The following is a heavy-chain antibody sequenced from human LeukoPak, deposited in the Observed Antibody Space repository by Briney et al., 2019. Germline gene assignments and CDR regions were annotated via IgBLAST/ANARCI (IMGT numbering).Heavy chain of an antibody. Sequence: GGSLRLSCAASGFTFDDYGMNWVRQVPGKGLEWVSGINWNGGRIGYEDSVKGRFTISRDNSKNTLSLQMNSLRAEDTAVYYCAKVNWCSASCADAWGQGTLVTVSS. D-gene: IGHD2-2*01. J-gene: IGHJ4*02. CDR1: GFTFDDYG. CDR3: AKVNWCSASCADA. CDR2: INWNGGRI. V-gene: IGHV3-20*04.